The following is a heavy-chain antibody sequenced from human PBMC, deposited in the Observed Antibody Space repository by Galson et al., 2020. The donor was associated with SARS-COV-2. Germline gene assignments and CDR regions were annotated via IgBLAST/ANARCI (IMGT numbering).Heavy chain of an antibody. V-gene: IGHV4-39*07. D-gene: IGHD6-13*01. Sequence: SETLSLTCSVSGVSIDNSRFYWGWIRQPPGKGLEWIGSISYGGATYSKPSLKSRVTVSVDTSKNQFSLRLNSVTAADTGVYYCAREAGNSWYFDYWAPGTLVTVSS. CDR3: AREAGNSWYFDY. CDR2: ISYGGAT. J-gene: IGHJ4*02. CDR1: GVSIDNSRFY.